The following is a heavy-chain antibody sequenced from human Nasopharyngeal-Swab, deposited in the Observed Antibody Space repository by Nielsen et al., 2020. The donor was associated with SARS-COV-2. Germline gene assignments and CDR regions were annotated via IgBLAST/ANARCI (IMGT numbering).Heavy chain of an antibody. CDR2: ISGSGFT. D-gene: IGHD3-22*01. Sequence: WIRQPPGKGLEWVSSISGSGFTYYSGSVKGRFTISRDNSMDTLYLQMNSLRAEDTATYYCAKDWLYTSAWYGGSWGQGTLVTVSS. CDR3: AKDWLYTSAWYGGS. V-gene: IGHV3-23*01. J-gene: IGHJ5*02.